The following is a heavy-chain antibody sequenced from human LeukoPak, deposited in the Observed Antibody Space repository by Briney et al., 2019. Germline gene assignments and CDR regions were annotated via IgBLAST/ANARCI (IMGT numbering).Heavy chain of an antibody. CDR3: SRVARYSYGFKWSDP. V-gene: IGHV3-49*04. CDR1: GFSFGDYA. Sequence: PGGSLRLSCTSSGFSFGDYAVGWVRQAPGKGLEWVGFITSRAYGGTPEYGASVNGRFIISRDDSKSIAYLQMNSLKIEDTAVYYCSRVARYSYGFKWSDPWGQGTLVTVSS. CDR2: ITSRAYGGTP. J-gene: IGHJ5*02. D-gene: IGHD5-18*01.